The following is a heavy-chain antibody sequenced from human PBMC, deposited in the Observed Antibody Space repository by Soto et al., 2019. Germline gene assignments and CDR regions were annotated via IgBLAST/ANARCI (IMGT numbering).Heavy chain of an antibody. J-gene: IGHJ4*01. CDR2: IKQDGREN. CDR3: ARDSVTAASTD. CDR1: GFTFSNFW. V-gene: IGHV3-7*01. Sequence: EIHLVESGGDLVQPGGSLRLSCAASGFTFSNFWMRWVRQAPGKGLEWVASIKQDGRENYYLDSVRVRFTISRDNGNNSLNLQINSLRVEGTALYYCARDSVTAASTDWGQGTLVAVSS. D-gene: IGHD6-13*01.